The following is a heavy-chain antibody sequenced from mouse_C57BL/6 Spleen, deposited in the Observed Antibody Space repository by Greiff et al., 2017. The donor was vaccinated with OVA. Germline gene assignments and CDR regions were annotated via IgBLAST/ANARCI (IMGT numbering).Heavy chain of an antibody. D-gene: IGHD4-1*01. V-gene: IGHV1-54*01. CDR3: ARRPLGYYFDY. Sequence: VQLQQSGAELVRPGTSVKVSCKASGYAFTNYLIEWVKQRPGQGLEWIGVINPGSGGTNYNEKFKGKATLTADKSSSTAYMQLSSLTSEDSAVYFCARRPLGYYFDYWGQGTTLTVSS. J-gene: IGHJ2*01. CDR1: GYAFTNYL. CDR2: INPGSGGT.